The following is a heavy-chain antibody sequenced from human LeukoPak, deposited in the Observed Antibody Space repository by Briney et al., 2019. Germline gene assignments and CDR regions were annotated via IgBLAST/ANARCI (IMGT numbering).Heavy chain of an antibody. CDR1: GYTFTGYY. CDR2: INPNSGGT. CDR3: ASDVDIVATNGGTDYYYMDV. J-gene: IGHJ6*03. D-gene: IGHD5-12*01. Sequence: ASVKVSCKASGYTFTGYYMHWVRQAPGQGLEWMGRINPNSGGTNYAQKFQGRVTMTRDTSISTAYMELSRLRFDDTAAYYCASDVDIVATNGGTDYYYMDVWGKGTTVTVSS. V-gene: IGHV1-2*06.